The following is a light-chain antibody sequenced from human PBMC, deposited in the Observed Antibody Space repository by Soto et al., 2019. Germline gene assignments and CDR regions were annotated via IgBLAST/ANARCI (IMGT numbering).Light chain of an antibody. CDR2: DAS. CDR1: QSISSW. V-gene: IGKV1-5*01. J-gene: IGKJ2*01. CDR3: QQYKSFPYT. Sequence: GDRVTITCRASQSISSWLAWYQQKPGKAPKXLIDDASSLESGVPSRFSGSGAGTEFTLTISSLQPDDFATYYCQQYKSFPYTFGQGTKVDIK.